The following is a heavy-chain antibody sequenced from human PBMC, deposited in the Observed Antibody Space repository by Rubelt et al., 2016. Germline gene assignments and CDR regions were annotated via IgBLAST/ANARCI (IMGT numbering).Heavy chain of an antibody. J-gene: IGHJ4*02. CDR3: ASWSFRVDY. D-gene: IGHD3-10*01. CDR2: ITSDSGTI. Sequence: ITSDSGTIYYADSVKGRFTISRDNAKNTLYLQMNSLRAEDTAVYFCASWSFRVDYWGQGTLVTVSS. V-gene: IGHV3-48*04.